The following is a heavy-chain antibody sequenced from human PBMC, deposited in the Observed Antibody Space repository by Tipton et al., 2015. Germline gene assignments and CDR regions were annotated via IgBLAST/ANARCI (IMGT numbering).Heavy chain of an antibody. J-gene: IGHJ4*02. Sequence: SLRLSCAASGFTFSSYWMHWVRQAPGKGLVWVSRINSDGSTTNYADSVKGRFTISRDNAKNTLYLQMNSLRAEDTALYYCARGSLTLTPTGDYWGQGILVTVSS. CDR3: ARGSLTLTPTGDY. V-gene: IGHV3-74*01. D-gene: IGHD4-23*01. CDR2: INSDGSTT. CDR1: GFTFSSYW.